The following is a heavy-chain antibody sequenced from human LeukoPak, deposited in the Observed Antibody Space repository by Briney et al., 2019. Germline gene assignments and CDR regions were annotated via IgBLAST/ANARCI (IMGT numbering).Heavy chain of an antibody. D-gene: IGHD3-22*01. CDR1: GFTFSSYA. V-gene: IGHV3-23*01. CDR3: AEGSQRITMIVVVISSPSEYFQH. J-gene: IGHJ1*01. CDR2: ISGSGGST. Sequence: GGSLRLSCAASGFTFSSYAMSWVRQAPGKGLEWVSAISGSGGSTYYADSVKGRFTISRDNSKNTLYLQMNSLRAEDTAVYYCAEGSQRITMIVVVISSPSEYFQHWGQGTLVTVSS.